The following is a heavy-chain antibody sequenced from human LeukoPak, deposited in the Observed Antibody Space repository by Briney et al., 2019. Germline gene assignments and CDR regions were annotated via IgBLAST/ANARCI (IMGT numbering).Heavy chain of an antibody. J-gene: IGHJ6*02. D-gene: IGHD6-13*01. CDR1: GFTFSGSA. V-gene: IGHV3-7*05. Sequence: PGGSLRLSCAASGFTFSGSAIHWVRQSSGKGLEWVANIKQDGSEKVYVDSVKGRFTISRDNAQTSLYLHMNSLRAEDTAVYYCARDPYSSSWSYGMDVWGQGTTVTVSS. CDR3: ARDPYSSSWSYGMDV. CDR2: IKQDGSEK.